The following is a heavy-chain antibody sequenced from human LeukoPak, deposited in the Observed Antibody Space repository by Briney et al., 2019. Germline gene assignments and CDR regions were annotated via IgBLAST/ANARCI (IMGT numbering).Heavy chain of an antibody. CDR3: ARVSSGWDYYYYYYMDV. V-gene: IGHV1-2*02. J-gene: IGHJ6*03. CDR1: GYTFTDYY. Sequence: ASVKVSCKASGYTFTDYYIHWIRQAPGQGLEWMGWINPNTGGGTNYAQKFQGRVTMTRDTSISTAYMELSRLRSDDAAVYYCARVSSGWDYYYYYYMDVWGKGTTVTVSS. D-gene: IGHD6-19*01. CDR2: INPNTGGGT.